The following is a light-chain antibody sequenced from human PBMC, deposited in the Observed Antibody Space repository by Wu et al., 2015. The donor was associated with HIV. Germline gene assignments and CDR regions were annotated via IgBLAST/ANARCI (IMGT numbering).Light chain of an antibody. CDR3: QQLNSFPLT. V-gene: IGKV1-9*01. Sequence: DIQLTQSPSFLSASIGDRVTITCRASQAISSYLVWYQQKAGKAPKLLIYAASTLQSGVPSRFSGSGSGTEFTLSISGLQREDFAVYYCQQLNSFPLTFGHGTRLEIK. J-gene: IGKJ5*01. CDR1: QAISSY. CDR2: AAS.